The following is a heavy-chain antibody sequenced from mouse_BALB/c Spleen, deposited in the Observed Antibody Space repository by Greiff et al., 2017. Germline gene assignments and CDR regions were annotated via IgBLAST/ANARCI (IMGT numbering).Heavy chain of an antibody. CDR3: ARNGRGYDCFDY. V-gene: IGHV2-2*02. J-gene: IGHJ2*01. CDR1: GFSLTSYG. D-gene: IGHD2-2*01. CDR2: IWSGGST. Sequence: QVQLKESGPGLVQPSQSLSITCTVSGFSLTSYGVHWVRQSPGKGLEWLGVIWSGGSTDYNAAFISRLSISKDNSKSQVFFKMNSLQANDTAIYYCARNGRGYDCFDYWGQGTTLTVSS.